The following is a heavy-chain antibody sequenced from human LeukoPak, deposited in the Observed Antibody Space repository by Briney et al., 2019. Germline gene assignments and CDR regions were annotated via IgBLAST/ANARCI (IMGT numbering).Heavy chain of an antibody. Sequence: GESLKISRKGSGYSFTSYWIGWVRQMPGKGLEWMGIIYPGDSDTRYSPSFQGQVTISADKSISTAYLQWSSLKASDTAMYYCARLGGRWLQLDRDFDYWGQGTLVTVSS. V-gene: IGHV5-51*01. J-gene: IGHJ4*02. CDR3: ARLGGRWLQLDRDFDY. D-gene: IGHD5-24*01. CDR2: IYPGDSDT. CDR1: GYSFTSYW.